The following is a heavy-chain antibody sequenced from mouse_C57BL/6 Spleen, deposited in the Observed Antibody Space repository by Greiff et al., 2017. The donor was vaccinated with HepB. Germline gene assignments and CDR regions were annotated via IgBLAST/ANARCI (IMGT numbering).Heavy chain of an antibody. CDR3: ARYGNYFDY. Sequence: EVQGVESGEGLVQPGGSLSLSCAASGFTFTDYYMSWVRQPPGKALEWLGFIRNKANGYTTEYSASVKGRFTISRDNSQSILYLQMNALRAEDSATYYCARYGNYFDYWGQGTTLTVSS. V-gene: IGHV7-3*01. J-gene: IGHJ2*01. CDR1: GFTFTDYY. CDR2: IRNKANGYTT.